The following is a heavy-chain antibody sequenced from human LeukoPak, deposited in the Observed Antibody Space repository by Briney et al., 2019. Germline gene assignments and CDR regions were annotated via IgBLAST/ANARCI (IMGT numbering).Heavy chain of an antibody. D-gene: IGHD6-19*01. CDR3: ARAGYSSDWYGFDY. V-gene: IGHV3-33*01. J-gene: IGHJ4*02. CDR2: IWYDGSNK. CDR1: GFTFSSYG. Sequence: GGSLRLSCAASGFTFSSYGMHWVRQAPGKGLEWVSVIWYDGSNKYYADSVKGRFTISRDNSKNTLYLQMNSLRAEDTAVYYCARAGYSSDWYGFDYWGQRSWSPSPQ.